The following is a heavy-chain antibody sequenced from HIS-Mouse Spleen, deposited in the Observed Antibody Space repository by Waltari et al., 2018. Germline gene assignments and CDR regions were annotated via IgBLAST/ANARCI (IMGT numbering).Heavy chain of an antibody. CDR1: GGSFSGYY. Sequence: QVQLQQWGAGLLKPSETLSLTCAVEGGSFSGYYWSWIRQPPGKGLEWIGEINHSGSTNYNPSLKSRVTISVDTSKNQFSLKLSSVTAADTAVYYCARVKDMDVVVVPAAKTYYFDYWGQGTLVTVSS. V-gene: IGHV4-34*01. CDR2: INHSGST. D-gene: IGHD2-2*03. J-gene: IGHJ4*02. CDR3: ARVKDMDVVVVPAAKTYYFDY.